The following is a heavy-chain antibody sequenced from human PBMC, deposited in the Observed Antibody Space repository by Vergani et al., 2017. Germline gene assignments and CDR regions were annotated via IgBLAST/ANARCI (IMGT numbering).Heavy chain of an antibody. D-gene: IGHD6-19*01. CDR1: GFTFSSYG. CDR3: AILLGTKPVWLVPYSDAFDI. V-gene: IGHV3-30*03. Sequence: QVQLVESGGGVVQPGRSLRLSCAASGFTFSSYGMHWVRQAPGKGLEWVAVISYDGSNKYYADSVKGRFTISRDNSKNTLYLQMNSLRAEDTAVYYCAILLGTKPVWLVPYSDAFDIWGQGTMVTVSS. J-gene: IGHJ3*02. CDR2: ISYDGSNK.